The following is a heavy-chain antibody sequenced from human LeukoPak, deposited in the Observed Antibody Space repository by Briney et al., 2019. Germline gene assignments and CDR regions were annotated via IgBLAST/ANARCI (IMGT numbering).Heavy chain of an antibody. Sequence: GGSLSLSCAASGFTVSSNYMSWVRQAPGKGLEWVSVIYSGGSTYYADSVKSRFTISRDNSKNTLSLQMNSLRADDTAVYYCARASKASAPFDCWGRGTLVTVSS. CDR2: IYSGGST. CDR3: ARASKASAPFDC. CDR1: GFTVSSNY. J-gene: IGHJ4*02. D-gene: IGHD3-10*01. V-gene: IGHV3-53*01.